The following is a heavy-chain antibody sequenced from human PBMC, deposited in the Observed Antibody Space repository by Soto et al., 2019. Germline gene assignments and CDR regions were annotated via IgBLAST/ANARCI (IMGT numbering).Heavy chain of an antibody. V-gene: IGHV3-21*01. CDR3: AREGGERRYLDWSRDAFDI. CDR2: ISSSSSYI. Sequence: EVQLVESGGGLVKPGGSLRLSCAASGFTFSSYSMNWVRQAPGKGLEWVSSISSSSSYIYYADSVKGRFTISRDNAKNSLYLQMNSLRAEDTAVYYCAREGGERRYLDWSRDAFDIWGQGTMVTVSS. D-gene: IGHD3-9*01. J-gene: IGHJ3*02. CDR1: GFTFSSYS.